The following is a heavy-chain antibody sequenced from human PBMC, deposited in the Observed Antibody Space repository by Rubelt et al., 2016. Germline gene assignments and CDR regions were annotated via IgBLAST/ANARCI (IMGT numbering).Heavy chain of an antibody. CDR3: ARGVDSSSYYFDY. Sequence: QVQLQQWGAGLLKPSETLSLTCAVYGGSFSGYYWSWIRQPPGKGLEWIGEINHTGTTNYNPSLKSRVTISVDTAKNQFSLKLGSVTAADTAVYYCARGVDSSSYYFDYWGQGTLVTVSS. V-gene: IGHV4-34*01. CDR1: GGSFSGYY. CDR2: INHTGTT. J-gene: IGHJ4*02. D-gene: IGHD6-6*01.